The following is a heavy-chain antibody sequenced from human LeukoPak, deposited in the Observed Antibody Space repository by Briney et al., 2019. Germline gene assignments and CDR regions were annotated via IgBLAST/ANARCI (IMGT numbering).Heavy chain of an antibody. Sequence: GGSLRLSCAASGFTFSSFWMSWVRQAPGKGLEWVANINQGGNEKYYVDSVKGRFTISRDNAKNLLYLQMNNLRAEDTAVYYCARGRVSIGYDEAIDYSGPGTPVTASS. CDR3: ARGRVSIGYDEAIDY. CDR1: GFTFSSFW. J-gene: IGHJ4*02. D-gene: IGHD3-22*01. CDR2: INQGGNEK. V-gene: IGHV3-7*01.